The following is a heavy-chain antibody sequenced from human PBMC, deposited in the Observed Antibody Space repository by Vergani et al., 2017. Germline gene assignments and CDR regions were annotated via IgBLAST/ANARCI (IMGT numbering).Heavy chain of an antibody. CDR2: INHSGST. V-gene: IGHV4-59*11. J-gene: IGHJ6*02. Sequence: QLQLQESGPGLVKPSETLSLTCTVSGGSISSHYWSWIRQPPGKGLEWIGEINHSGSTNYNPSLKSRVTISVDTSKNQFSLKLSSVTAADTAVYYCARRVAARFYYGMDVWGQGTTVTVSS. CDR3: ARRVAARFYYGMDV. CDR1: GGSISSHY. D-gene: IGHD2-15*01.